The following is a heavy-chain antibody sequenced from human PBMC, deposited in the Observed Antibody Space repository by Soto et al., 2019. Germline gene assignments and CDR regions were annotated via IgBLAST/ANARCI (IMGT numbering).Heavy chain of an antibody. CDR3: AKDLSDGSGWYYYYYGMDV. CDR1: GFTFSSYA. Sequence: GGSLRLSCAASGFTFSSYAMSWVRQAPGKGLEWVSAISGSGGSTYYADSVKGRFTISRDNSKNTLYLQMNSLRAEDTAVYYCAKDLSDGSGWYYYYYGMDVWGQGTTVTVSS. D-gene: IGHD6-19*01. CDR2: ISGSGGST. J-gene: IGHJ6*02. V-gene: IGHV3-23*01.